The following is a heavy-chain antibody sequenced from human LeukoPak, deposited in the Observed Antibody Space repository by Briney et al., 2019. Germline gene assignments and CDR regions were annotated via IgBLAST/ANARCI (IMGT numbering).Heavy chain of an antibody. CDR3: ARLPEGYSSSWYSFYFDY. V-gene: IGHV4-4*07. CDR1: GGSISTNY. CDR2: IFASGST. D-gene: IGHD6-13*01. Sequence: SETLSLTCTVSGGSISTNYWSWVRQPAGKGLEWIGRIFASGSTNYNPSLKSRVTMSVDTSKNQFSLNLTSVTAADTAVYYCARLPEGYSSSWYSFYFDYWGQGTLVTVSS. J-gene: IGHJ4*02.